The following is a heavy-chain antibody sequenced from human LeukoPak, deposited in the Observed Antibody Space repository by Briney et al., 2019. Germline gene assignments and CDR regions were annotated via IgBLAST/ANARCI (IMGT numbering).Heavy chain of an antibody. Sequence: GGSLRLSCAASGFSFSSYSMSWVRQAPGKGLEWVSAISAGGVSTYYADSVKGRFTISRDNSKNTLYLQMNSLRAEDTAVYYCAKGAGTDRTWGQGTLVTVSS. CDR3: AKGAGTDRT. V-gene: IGHV3-23*01. CDR1: GFSFSSYS. CDR2: ISAGGVST. J-gene: IGHJ5*02.